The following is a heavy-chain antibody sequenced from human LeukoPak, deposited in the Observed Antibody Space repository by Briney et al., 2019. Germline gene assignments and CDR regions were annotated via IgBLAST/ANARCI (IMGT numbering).Heavy chain of an antibody. D-gene: IGHD2-15*01. V-gene: IGHV3-15*01. J-gene: IGHJ6*03. CDR1: GFTFSNAW. Sequence: GGCLRLSCAASGFTFSNAWMSWVRQAPGKGLEWVGRIKSKTDGGTTDYAAPVKGRFTISRDDSKNTLYLQMNSLKTEDTAVYYCTTDLRCSGGSCYSAPYYYYYYMDVWGKGTTVTVSS. CDR2: IKSKTDGGTT. CDR3: TTDLRCSGGSCYSAPYYYYYYMDV.